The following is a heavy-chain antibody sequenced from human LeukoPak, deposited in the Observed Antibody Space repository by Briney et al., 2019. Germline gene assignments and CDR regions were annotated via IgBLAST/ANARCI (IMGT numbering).Heavy chain of an antibody. Sequence: GGSLRLSCATSGFTFGSYAMTWVRQAPGKGLEWVSGITGVGGTPYYVDSVKGRFTISRDNSKNTLYLQMNSLRGEDTAAYYCAKDAVRGSGRINWFDSWGQGTLVTVSS. CDR3: AKDAVRGSGRINWFDS. CDR2: ITGVGGTP. V-gene: IGHV3-23*01. CDR1: GFTFGSYA. D-gene: IGHD3-10*01. J-gene: IGHJ5*01.